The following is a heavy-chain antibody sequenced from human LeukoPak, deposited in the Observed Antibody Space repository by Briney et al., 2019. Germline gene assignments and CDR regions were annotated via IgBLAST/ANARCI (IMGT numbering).Heavy chain of an antibody. CDR3: AKDNPPNYDFWSGYYIPTYYYGMDV. CDR1: GFTFSSYW. Sequence: GGSLRLSCAASGFTFSSYWMSWVRQAPGEGLEWVAKINQDGTEKAYVDSVRGRFTISRDNSKNTLYLQMNSLRAEDTAVYYCAKDNPPNYDFWSGYYIPTYYYGMDVWGQGTTVTVSS. D-gene: IGHD3-3*01. J-gene: IGHJ6*02. V-gene: IGHV3-7*03. CDR2: INQDGTEK.